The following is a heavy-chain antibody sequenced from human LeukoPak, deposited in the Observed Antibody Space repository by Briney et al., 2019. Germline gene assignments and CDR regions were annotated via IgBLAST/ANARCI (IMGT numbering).Heavy chain of an antibody. CDR2: IWYDGSNK. V-gene: IGHV3-33*01. CDR3: AFGELSIYDFDI. CDR1: GFTFSSYG. Sequence: GGSLRLSCAASGFTFSSYGMHWVRQAPGKGLEWVAVIWYDGSNKYYADSVKGRFTISRDNSKNTLYLQMNSLRAEDTAVYYCAFGELSIYDFDIWGQGTMVTVSS. D-gene: IGHD3-10*01. J-gene: IGHJ3*02.